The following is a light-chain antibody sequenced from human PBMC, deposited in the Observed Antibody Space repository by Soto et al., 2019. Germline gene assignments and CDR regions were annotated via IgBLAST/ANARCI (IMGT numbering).Light chain of an antibody. CDR3: QQYNNWPRT. V-gene: IGKV3-15*01. CDR1: QSVSSN. CDR2: GAS. J-gene: IGKJ1*01. Sequence: EIVMTQSQATLSVSPGERATHACRASQSVSSNLAWYQQKPGQAPRLLIYGASTRATGIPARFSGSGSGTEFNLTISSLQSEDFAVYYCQQYNNWPRTFGQGTKVEIK.